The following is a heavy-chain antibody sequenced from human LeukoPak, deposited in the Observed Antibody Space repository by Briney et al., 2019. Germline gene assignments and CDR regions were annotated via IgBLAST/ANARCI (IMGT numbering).Heavy chain of an antibody. D-gene: IGHD6-13*01. V-gene: IGHV2-5*02. Sequence: GSGPTLVKPIQTLTLTCTFSGFSLSTSGVGVGWIRQPPGKALEWLALIYWDDDKRYSPSLKSRLTITKDTSKNQVVLTMTNMDPVDTATYYCAHRPPLAAALNWFDPWGQGTLVTVSS. CDR1: GFSLSTSGVG. CDR3: AHRPPLAAALNWFDP. CDR2: IYWDDDK. J-gene: IGHJ5*02.